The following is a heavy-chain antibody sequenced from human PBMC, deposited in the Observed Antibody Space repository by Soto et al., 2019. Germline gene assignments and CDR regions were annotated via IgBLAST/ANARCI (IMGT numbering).Heavy chain of an antibody. D-gene: IGHD6-13*01. Sequence: QVQLVESGGGVVQPGRSLRLSCAASGFTFSSYGMHWVRQAPGKGLEWVAVISYDGSNKYYADSVKGRFTISRDNSKNKLYLQMNSLRAEDTAVYYCAKSRNTAAGAQTNDYWGQGTLVTVSS. J-gene: IGHJ4*02. CDR3: AKSRNTAAGAQTNDY. CDR2: ISYDGSNK. V-gene: IGHV3-30*18. CDR1: GFTFSSYG.